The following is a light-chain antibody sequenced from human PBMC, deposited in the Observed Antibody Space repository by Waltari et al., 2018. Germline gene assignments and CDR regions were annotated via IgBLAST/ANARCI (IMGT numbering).Light chain of an antibody. Sequence: QTVVTQEPSFSVSPGGTVTLTCGLKSGSVSTPYYPSWYQQTPGQAPRTLIYNTNTRSSAVPNSFSWPILGNKAALPTTGAQADDDCPYYCVLYMDSGIWVFCGWTKLTLL. V-gene: IGLV8-61*01. CDR2: NTN. CDR3: VLYMDSGIWV. CDR1: SGSVSTPYY. J-gene: IGLJ3*02.